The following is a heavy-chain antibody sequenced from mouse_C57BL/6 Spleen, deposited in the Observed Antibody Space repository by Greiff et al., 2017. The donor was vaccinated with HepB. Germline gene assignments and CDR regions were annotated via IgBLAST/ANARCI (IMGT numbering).Heavy chain of an antibody. V-gene: IGHV5-17*01. D-gene: IGHD4-1*01. Sequence: EVKLVESGGGLVKPGGSLKLSCAASGFTFSDYGMHWVRQAPEKGLEWVAYISSGSSTIYYADTVKGRFTISRDNAKNTLFLQMTSLRSEDTAMYYCATPNWEGGFDYWGQGTTLTVSS. CDR2: ISSGSSTI. CDR1: GFTFSDYG. J-gene: IGHJ2*01. CDR3: ATPNWEGGFDY.